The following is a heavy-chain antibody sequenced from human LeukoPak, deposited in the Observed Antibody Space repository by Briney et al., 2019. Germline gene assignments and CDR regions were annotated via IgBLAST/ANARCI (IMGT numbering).Heavy chain of an antibody. J-gene: IGHJ4*02. CDR3: ATQIGAYSSSWYYFDY. CDR1: GYTFTGYY. D-gene: IGHD6-13*01. Sequence: GASVKVSCKASGYTFTGYYMHWVRQAPEQGLEWMGWINPNSGGTNYAQKFQGWVTMTRDTSISTAYMELSRLRSDDTAVYYCATQIGAYSSSWYYFDYWGQGTLVTVSS. V-gene: IGHV1-2*04. CDR2: INPNSGGT.